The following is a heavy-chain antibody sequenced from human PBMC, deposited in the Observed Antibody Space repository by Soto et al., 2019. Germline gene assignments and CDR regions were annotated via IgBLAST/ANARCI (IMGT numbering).Heavy chain of an antibody. Sequence: EVQLVESGGGLIQPGGSLRLSCAASGFAVSSKYMTWVRQAPGKGLEWVSVIYGGGTTYYADSVKGRFTISRDTSKITLYLQMNSLRAEDTAVYYCVQTTGWPGFDFWGQGNLVTVSS. D-gene: IGHD6-19*01. CDR3: VQTTGWPGFDF. CDR1: GFAVSSKY. CDR2: IYGGGTT. J-gene: IGHJ4*02. V-gene: IGHV3-53*01.